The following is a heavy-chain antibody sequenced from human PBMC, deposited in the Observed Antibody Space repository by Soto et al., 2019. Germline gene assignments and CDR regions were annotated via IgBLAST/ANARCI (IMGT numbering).Heavy chain of an antibody. CDR3: AGGPGRIAAAGDEVGPYYYYGMDV. J-gene: IGHJ6*02. CDR2: MNPNSGNT. CDR1: GYTFTSYD. D-gene: IGHD6-13*01. V-gene: IGHV1-8*01. Sequence: QVQLVQSGAEVKKPGASVKVSCKASGYTFTSYDINWVRQATGQGLEWMGWMNPNSGNTGYAQKFQGRVTMTRNTSISTAYKGLSSLRSEDTAVYYCAGGPGRIAAAGDEVGPYYYYGMDVWGQGTTVTVSS.